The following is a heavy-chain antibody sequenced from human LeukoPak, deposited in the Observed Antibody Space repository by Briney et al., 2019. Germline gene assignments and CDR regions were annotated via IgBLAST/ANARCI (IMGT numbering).Heavy chain of an antibody. Sequence: SQTLSLTCAISGDSVSSNSAAWNWIRQSPSRGLEWLGRTYYRSKWYNDYAVSVKSRITINPDTSKNQFSLQLNSVTPEDTAVYYCARDFYDSSGYTSYYYYGMDVWGQGTTVTVSS. V-gene: IGHV6-1*01. CDR2: TYYRSKWYN. J-gene: IGHJ6*02. D-gene: IGHD3-22*01. CDR1: GDSVSSNSAA. CDR3: ARDFYDSSGYTSYYYYGMDV.